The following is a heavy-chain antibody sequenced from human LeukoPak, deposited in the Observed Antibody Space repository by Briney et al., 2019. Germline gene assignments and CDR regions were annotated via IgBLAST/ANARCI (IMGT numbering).Heavy chain of an antibody. J-gene: IGHJ4*02. V-gene: IGHV5-51*01. CDR3: ARQEGYSYVGDY. CDR2: IYPGDSDT. Sequence: GESLKISCRGSGYSFISYWIAWVRQMPGKGLEWMGIIYPGDSDTIYSPSFQGQVTISADKSINTAYLQWSSLKASDTAMYYCARQEGYSYVGDYRGQGTLVTVSS. CDR1: GYSFISYW. D-gene: IGHD5-18*01.